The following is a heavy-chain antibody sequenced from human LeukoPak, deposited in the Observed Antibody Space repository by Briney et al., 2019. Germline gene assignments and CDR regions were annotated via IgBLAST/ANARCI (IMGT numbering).Heavy chain of an antibody. CDR1: GYSFTSYW. J-gene: IGHJ3*02. Sequence: GESLKISCKGSGYSFTSYWIGWVRQMPAKGLEWMGIIYPGDSDTRYSPSLQGQVTISADKSISTAYLQWSSLEASDTAMYYCARAVEPPNAFDIWGQGTMVTVSS. D-gene: IGHD4-23*01. V-gene: IGHV5-51*01. CDR3: ARAVEPPNAFDI. CDR2: IYPGDSDT.